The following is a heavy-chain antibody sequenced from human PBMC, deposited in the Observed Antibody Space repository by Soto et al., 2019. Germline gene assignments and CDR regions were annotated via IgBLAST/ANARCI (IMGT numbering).Heavy chain of an antibody. CDR1: GFTFSSYG. D-gene: IGHD2-15*01. Sequence: QVQLVESGGGVVQPGGSLRLSCAASGFTFSSYGMQWVRQSPGEGLEWVAIMAHDGTNQYYGDSVKGRFTISRDNSKNTLYLQMDSLRPEDTPVYYCARSSGGSSYYPPDYWGQGTLVTVSS. CDR2: MAHDGTNQ. V-gene: IGHV3-30*03. J-gene: IGHJ4*02. CDR3: ARSSGGSSYYPPDY.